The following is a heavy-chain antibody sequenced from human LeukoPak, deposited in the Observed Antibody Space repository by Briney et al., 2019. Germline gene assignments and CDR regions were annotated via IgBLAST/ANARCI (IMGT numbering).Heavy chain of an antibody. CDR1: GFTLRSHG. D-gene: IGHD3-22*01. CDR3: ARDDDTSSHYSLFED. Sequence: GESLTLTCAASGFTLRSHGMHWVRQAPGKGLEWVAVLWSQGRSEYYADPERGRFSISRDTSTSTVYLQMTGLRVEDTAIYCCARDDDTSSHYSLFEDWGQGARVTAAS. J-gene: IGHJ4*02. V-gene: IGHV3-33*01. CDR2: LWSQGRSE.